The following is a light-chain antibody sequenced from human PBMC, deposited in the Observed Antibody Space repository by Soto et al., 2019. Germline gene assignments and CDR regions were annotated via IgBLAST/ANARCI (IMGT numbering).Light chain of an antibody. Sequence: EIVMTQSPATLSVSPGESATLSCRASQSISSELAWYQQKPGQPPRLLIYGASSRATGVPARFTGSGSGSDFTLTLSGLQSEDFAVYYCQQGHNGPLTFGQGTRLEI. J-gene: IGKJ2*01. CDR3: QQGHNGPLT. CDR2: GAS. V-gene: IGKV3-15*01. CDR1: QSISSE.